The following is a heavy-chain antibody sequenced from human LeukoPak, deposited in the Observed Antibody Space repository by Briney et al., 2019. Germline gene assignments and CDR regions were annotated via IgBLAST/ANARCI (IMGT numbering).Heavy chain of an antibody. CDR2: IKKDGSEK. V-gene: IGHV3-7*01. D-gene: IGHD1-26*01. J-gene: IGHJ3*02. Sequence: GGSLRLSCVASSGLTFSSYWMSWVRPAPGKGLEWVANIKKDGSEKYYMDSVKGRFTISRDNAKNSLYLQMNSLRADDTAVYHCARQETSSYNGAFDIWGQGTMVTVSS. CDR3: ARQETSSYNGAFDI. CDR1: GLTFSSYW.